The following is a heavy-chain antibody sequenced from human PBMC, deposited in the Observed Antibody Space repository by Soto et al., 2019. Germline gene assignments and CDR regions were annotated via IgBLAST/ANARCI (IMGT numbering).Heavy chain of an antibody. CDR1: GGTFSSYA. CDR2: IIPIFGTA. V-gene: IGHV1-69*13. D-gene: IGHD6-6*01. CDR3: AAARLGNYYYYGMDV. Sequence: GASVKVSCKASGGTFSSYAISWVRQAPGQGLEWMGGIIPIFGTANYAQKFQGRVTITADESTSTAYMELSSLRSEDTAVYYCAAARLGNYYYYGMDVWGQGTTVTVSS. J-gene: IGHJ6*02.